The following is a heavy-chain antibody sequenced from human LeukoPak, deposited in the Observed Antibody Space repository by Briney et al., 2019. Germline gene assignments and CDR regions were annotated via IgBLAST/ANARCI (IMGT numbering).Heavy chain of an antibody. CDR2: IYYSGST. CDR1: GGSVSSGSYY. CDR3: ARGSPGGIDY. J-gene: IGHJ4*02. D-gene: IGHD1-26*01. V-gene: IGHV4-61*01. Sequence: SETLSLTCTVSGGSVSSGSYYWSWIRQPPGKGLERIGYIYYSGSTNYNPALKSRVTISVDTSKNQFSLKLSSVTAADTAVYYCARGSPGGIDYWGQGTLVTVSS.